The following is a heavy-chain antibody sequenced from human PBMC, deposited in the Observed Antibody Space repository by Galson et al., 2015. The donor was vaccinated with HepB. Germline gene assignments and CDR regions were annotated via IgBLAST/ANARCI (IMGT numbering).Heavy chain of an antibody. V-gene: IGHV2-5*01. D-gene: IGHD3-10*01. CDR3: AHRRGGYGSGSFDY. Sequence: PALVKPTQTLTLTCTFSGFSLSSSGVGVGWIRQPPGKALEWLTLIYWHEEKRYRPSLKNRVIITKDTSRNQVVLTRTNMNPVDTATYYCAHRRGGYGSGSFDYWGQGLLVTVSS. J-gene: IGHJ4*02. CDR1: GFSLSSSGVG. CDR2: IYWHEEK.